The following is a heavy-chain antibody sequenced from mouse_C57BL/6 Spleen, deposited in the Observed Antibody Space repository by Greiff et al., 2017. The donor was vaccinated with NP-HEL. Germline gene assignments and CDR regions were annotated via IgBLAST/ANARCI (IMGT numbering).Heavy chain of an antibody. CDR2: IRSKSSNYAT. V-gene: IGHV10-3*01. J-gene: IGHJ1*03. Sequence: EVKLMESGGGLVQPKGSLKLSCAASGFTFNTYAMHWVRQAPGKGLEWVARIRSKSSNYATYYADSVKDSFTISRDDSQSMLYLQMNNLKTEDTDMYYCVRGEETDLMVSWYFDVWGTGTTVTVSS. CDR3: VRGEETDLMVSWYFDV. CDR1: GFTFNTYA. D-gene: IGHD2-2*01.